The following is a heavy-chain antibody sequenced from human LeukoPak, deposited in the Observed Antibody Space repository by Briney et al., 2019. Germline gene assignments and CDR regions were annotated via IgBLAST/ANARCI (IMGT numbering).Heavy chain of an antibody. CDR3: ASGHGSSWYYHDY. CDR1: GFTFSSYS. CDR2: ISSSSVYI. V-gene: IGHV3-21*01. Sequence: GGSLRLSCAASGFTFSSYSMNWVRQAPGKGLEWVSSISSSSVYINYADSVKGRFTISRDNAKNSLYLQMNSLRAEDTAVYYCASGHGSSWYYHDYWGQGTLVTVSS. J-gene: IGHJ4*02. D-gene: IGHD3-22*01.